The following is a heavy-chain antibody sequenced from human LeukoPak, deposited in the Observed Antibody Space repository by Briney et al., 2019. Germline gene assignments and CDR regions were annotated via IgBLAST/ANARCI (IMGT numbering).Heavy chain of an antibody. J-gene: IGHJ4*02. CDR3: ARDLALGTATLDY. Sequence: PGGSLRLSCAASGFTFSSYAMHWVRQAPGKGLEWVAVIPYDGSNKYYADSVKGRFTISRDNSKNTLYLQMNSLRAEDTAVYYCARDLALGTATLDYWGQGTLVTVSS. V-gene: IGHV3-30*04. CDR2: IPYDGSNK. D-gene: IGHD5-18*01. CDR1: GFTFSSYA.